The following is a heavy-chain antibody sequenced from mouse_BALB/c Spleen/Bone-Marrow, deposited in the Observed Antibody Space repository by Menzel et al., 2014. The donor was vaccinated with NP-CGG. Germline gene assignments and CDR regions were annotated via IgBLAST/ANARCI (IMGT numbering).Heavy chain of an antibody. CDR1: GFDFSGYW. J-gene: IGHJ1*01. V-gene: IGHV4-1*02. D-gene: IGHD2-3*01. Sequence: VQLQQSGGGLVQPGGSLKLSCAASGFDFSGYWMTWVRQAPGKGLEWIGEIYPDSSTINYTPSLKDKFLISRDNAKNTLYLQMSKVRSEDTALYYCARSGWSSYWYFDVWGAGTTVTVSS. CDR2: IYPDSSTI. CDR3: ARSGWSSYWYFDV.